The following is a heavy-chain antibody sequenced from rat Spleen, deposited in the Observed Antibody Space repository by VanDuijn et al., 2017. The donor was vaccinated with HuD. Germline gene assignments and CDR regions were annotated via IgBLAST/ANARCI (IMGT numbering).Heavy chain of an antibody. V-gene: IGHV5-25*01. J-gene: IGHJ3*01. CDR3: ARHGYTTDYLNWFAY. CDR2: ISTGGGNT. Sequence: EVQLVESGGGLVQPGRSMKLSCAASGFTFSNYYMAWVRQAPTKGLVWVASISTGGGNTYYRDSVKGRFTIFRENAKNILYLKMDSLRSEDTATYYCARHGYTTDYLNWFAYWGQGTLVTVSS. CDR1: GFTFSNYY. D-gene: IGHD1-6*01.